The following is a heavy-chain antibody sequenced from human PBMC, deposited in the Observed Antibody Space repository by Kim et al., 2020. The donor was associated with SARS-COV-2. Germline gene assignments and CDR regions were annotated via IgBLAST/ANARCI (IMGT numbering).Heavy chain of an antibody. D-gene: IGHD3-22*01. Sequence: SETLSLTCTVSGGSFSSGGYYWSWIRQHPGKGLEWIGYIYYSGSTYYNPSLKSRVTISVDTSKNQFSLKLSSVTAADTAVYYCARALSITMIVVVINAFDIWGQGTMVTVSS. J-gene: IGHJ3*02. CDR2: IYYSGST. V-gene: IGHV4-31*03. CDR3: ARALSITMIVVVINAFDI. CDR1: GGSFSSGGYY.